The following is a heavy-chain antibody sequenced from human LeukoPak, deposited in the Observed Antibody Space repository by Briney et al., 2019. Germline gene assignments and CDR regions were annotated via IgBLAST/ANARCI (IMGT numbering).Heavy chain of an antibody. CDR3: TGSSSGDYYYYYGMDV. V-gene: IGHV3-73*01. J-gene: IGHJ6*02. CDR2: IRSKANSYAT. D-gene: IGHD2-15*01. Sequence: GGSLKLSCAASGFTFSGSAMHWVRQASGKGLEWVGRIRSKANSYATAYAASVKGRFTISRDDSKNTAYLQMNSLKTEDTAVYYCTGSSSGDYYYYYGMDVWAKGPRSPSP. CDR1: GFTFSGSA.